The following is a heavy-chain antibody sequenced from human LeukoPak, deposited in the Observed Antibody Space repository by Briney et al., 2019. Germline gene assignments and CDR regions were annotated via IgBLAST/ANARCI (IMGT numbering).Heavy chain of an antibody. CDR2: IRYDGSNK. D-gene: IGHD3-10*01. J-gene: IGHJ4*02. Sequence: GGSLRLSCAASGFTFSSYGMHWVRQAPGKGLEWVASIRYDGSNKYYADSVKGRFTISRDNSKNTLYLQMNSLRAEDTAVYYCASVGVNYYGSGSYSGGFDYWGQGTLVTVSS. CDR3: ASVGVNYYGSGSYSGGFDY. CDR1: GFTFSSYG. V-gene: IGHV3-30*02.